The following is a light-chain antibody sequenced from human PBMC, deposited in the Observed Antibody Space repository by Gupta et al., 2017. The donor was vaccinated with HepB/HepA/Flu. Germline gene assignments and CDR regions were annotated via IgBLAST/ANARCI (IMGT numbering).Light chain of an antibody. CDR3: CSYAGTYTRV. V-gene: IGLV2-11*01. CDR2: DVN. CDR1: SSDIDTYNY. J-gene: IGLJ3*02. Sequence: QSALTQPRSVSGSPGQSVTISCTRTSSDIDTYNYISWYQQHPGKAPKLMIYDVNKRPSGVPDRFSGSKSGNTASLTISGLQAEDEADYYCCSYAGTYTRVFGGGTKLTVL.